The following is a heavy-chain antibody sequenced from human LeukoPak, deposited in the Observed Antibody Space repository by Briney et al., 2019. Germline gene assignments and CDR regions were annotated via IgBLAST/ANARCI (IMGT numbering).Heavy chain of an antibody. CDR3: ASGGTISSFDP. V-gene: IGHV4-34*01. Sequence: GSLRLSCVASGFPFSSYWMTWIRQPPGKGLEWIGEINHSGSTNYNPSLKSRVTISVDTSKNQFSLKLSSVTAADTAVYYCASGGTISSFDPWGQGTLVTVSS. CDR2: INHSGST. J-gene: IGHJ5*02. D-gene: IGHD3-9*01. CDR1: GFPFSSYW.